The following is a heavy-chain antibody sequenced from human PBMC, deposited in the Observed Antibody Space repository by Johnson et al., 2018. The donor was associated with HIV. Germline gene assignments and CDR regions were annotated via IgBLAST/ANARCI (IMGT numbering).Heavy chain of an antibody. Sequence: VQLVESGGGLVQPGGSLRLSCAASGFIFSSYWMSWVRQAPGKGLEWVANIKQDGSEKYYADSVKCRFTISRDNSKNTLYLQMNSLRAEDTAVYYCAKDWGIAAAGTDAFDIWGQGTMVTVSS. CDR2: IKQDGSEK. J-gene: IGHJ3*02. V-gene: IGHV3-7*01. D-gene: IGHD6-13*01. CDR1: GFIFSSYW. CDR3: AKDWGIAAAGTDAFDI.